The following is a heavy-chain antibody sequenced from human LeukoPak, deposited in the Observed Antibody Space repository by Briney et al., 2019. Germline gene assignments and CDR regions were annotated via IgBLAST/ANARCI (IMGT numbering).Heavy chain of an antibody. V-gene: IGHV1-46*01. CDR2: INPSGGST. J-gene: IGHJ4*02. CDR1: GYTFTSYY. Sequence: ASVKVSCKASGYTFTSYYMHWVRQAPGQGLEWMGIINPSGGSTSYAQKFQGRVTMTRDMSTSTVYMELSSLRSEDTAVYYCARVGYYYGSGSRRGIFDYWGQGTLVTVSS. D-gene: IGHD3-10*01. CDR3: ARVGYYYGSGSRRGIFDY.